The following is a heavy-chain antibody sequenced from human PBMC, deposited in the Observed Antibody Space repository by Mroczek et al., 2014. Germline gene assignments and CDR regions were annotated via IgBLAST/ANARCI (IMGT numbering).Heavy chain of an antibody. D-gene: IGHD6-13*01. V-gene: IGHV4-34*01. CDR2: SIIVEAP. CDR1: GGSFSGYY. CDR3: ARNGGQQLPSRLSYYYYYYMDV. Sequence: VQLVESGAGLLKPSETLSLTCAVYGGSFSGYYWSWIRQPPREGAGVDWGKSIIVEAPTTTRPSKSRVTISVDTSKNQFSLKLSSVTAADTAVYYCARNGGQQLPSRLSYYYYYYMDVWGKG. J-gene: IGHJ6*03.